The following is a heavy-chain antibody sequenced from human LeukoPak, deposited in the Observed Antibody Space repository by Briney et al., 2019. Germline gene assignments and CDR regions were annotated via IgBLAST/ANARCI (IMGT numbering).Heavy chain of an antibody. CDR2: IWYDGSNK. CDR1: GFTFSSYG. J-gene: IGHJ4*02. D-gene: IGHD6-19*01. V-gene: IGHV3-33*01. CDR3: ARDMPAYSSGESIYDY. Sequence: PGRSLRLSCAASGFTFSSYGMHWVRQAPGKGLEWVAVIWYDGSNKYYADSVKGRFTISRDNSKNTLYLQMNSLRAEDTAVYYCARDMPAYSSGESIYDYWGQGTLVSVSS.